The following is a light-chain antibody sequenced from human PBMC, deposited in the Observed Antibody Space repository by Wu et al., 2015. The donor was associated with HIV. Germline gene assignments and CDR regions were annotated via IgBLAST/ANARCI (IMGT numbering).Light chain of an antibody. V-gene: IGKV3-20*01. CDR2: GAS. CDR1: QSVSSSY. J-gene: IGKJ4*01. CDR3: QQYGNSPLT. Sequence: EIVLTQSPGTLSLSPGERATLSCRASQSVSSSYLAWYQQKPGQAPRLLIYGASYRATGIPDRFSGSGSGTDFTLTISRLEPEDFGVFYCQQYGNSPLTFGGGTKVEIK.